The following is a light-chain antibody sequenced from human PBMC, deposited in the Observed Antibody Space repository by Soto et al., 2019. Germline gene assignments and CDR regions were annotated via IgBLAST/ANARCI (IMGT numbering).Light chain of an antibody. CDR3: RSYTSSSIRV. J-gene: IGLJ3*02. CDR2: DVS. CDR1: NSDVGGSKS. V-gene: IGLV2-14*01. Sequence: QSALTQPASVSGSPGQSITISCTGTNSDVGGSKSVSWYQQFPGKAPQLLIFDVSDRPSGVSNRFSGSKSGNTASLTISGLQAEDEADYYCRSYTSSSIRVLGGGTKLTVL.